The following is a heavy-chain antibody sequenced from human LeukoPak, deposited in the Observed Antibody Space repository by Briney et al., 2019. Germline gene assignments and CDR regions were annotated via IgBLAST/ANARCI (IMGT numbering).Heavy chain of an antibody. CDR2: IYYSGST. CDR1: GGSISSYY. Sequence: PSETLSLTCTVSGGSISSYYWSWIRQPPGKGLEWIGYIYYSGSTNYNPSLKSRVTISVDTSKKQFSLKLSSVTAADTAVYYCARRGYDILTGYYSPDFYFDYWGQGTLVTVSS. J-gene: IGHJ4*02. D-gene: IGHD3-9*01. V-gene: IGHV4-59*08. CDR3: ARRGYDILTGYYSPDFYFDY.